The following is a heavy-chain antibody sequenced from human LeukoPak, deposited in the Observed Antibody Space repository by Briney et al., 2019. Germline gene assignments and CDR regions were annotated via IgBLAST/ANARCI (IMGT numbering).Heavy chain of an antibody. CDR3: AKGGPITFGGVIVSGYYFDY. CDR2: ISGSGGST. Sequence: QPGGSLRLSCAASGFTFSSYAMSWVRQAPGKGLEWVSAISGSGGSTYYADSVKGRFTISRDNSKNTLYLQMNSLRAEDTAVYYCAKGGPITFGGVIVSGYYFDYWGQGTLVTVCS. D-gene: IGHD3-16*02. V-gene: IGHV3-23*01. CDR1: GFTFSSYA. J-gene: IGHJ4*02.